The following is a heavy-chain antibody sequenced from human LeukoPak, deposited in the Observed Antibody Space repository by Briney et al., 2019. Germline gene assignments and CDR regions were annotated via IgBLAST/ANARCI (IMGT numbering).Heavy chain of an antibody. V-gene: IGHV4-38-2*01. D-gene: IGHD2-2*01. CDR2: IYHSGST. Sequence: PSETLSLTCAVSGYSISSGYYWGWIRQPPGKGLEWIGSIYHSGSTYYNPSLKSRVTISVDTSKNQFSLKLSSVTAADPAVYYCARLPGLDCSSTSCYGTYYMDVWGKGTTVTVSS. CDR1: GYSISSGYY. J-gene: IGHJ6*03. CDR3: ARLPGLDCSSTSCYGTYYMDV.